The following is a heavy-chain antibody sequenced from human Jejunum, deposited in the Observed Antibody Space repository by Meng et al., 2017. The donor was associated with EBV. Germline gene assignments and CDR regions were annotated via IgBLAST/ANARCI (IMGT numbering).Heavy chain of an antibody. CDR1: GLNFNNAW. J-gene: IGHJ4*02. V-gene: IGHV3-15*01. CDR2: IKSKAAGETI. CDR3: LPSFDS. Sequence: VRVVESGGGLVKPGGSLRLSCVASGLNFNNAWMTWVRQAPGKGLEWVGRIKSKAAGETIDYAAPVQGRFTISRDDSKNTMYLQMNSLRTEDTAVYYCLPSFDSWGQGTLVTVSS.